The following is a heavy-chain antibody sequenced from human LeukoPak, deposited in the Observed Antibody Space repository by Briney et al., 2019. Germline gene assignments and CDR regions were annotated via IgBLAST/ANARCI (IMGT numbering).Heavy chain of an antibody. J-gene: IGHJ4*02. D-gene: IGHD4-17*01. CDR1: GFTFSSYW. CDR3: ARGNYGDYEGFFFSDY. CDR2: INSDGSST. Sequence: GGSLRLSCAASGFTFSSYWMYWVRQAPGKGLVWVSRINSDGSSTSYADSVKGRFTISRDNAKNSLYLQMNSLRAEDTAVYYCARGNYGDYEGFFFSDYWGQGTLVTVSS. V-gene: IGHV3-74*01.